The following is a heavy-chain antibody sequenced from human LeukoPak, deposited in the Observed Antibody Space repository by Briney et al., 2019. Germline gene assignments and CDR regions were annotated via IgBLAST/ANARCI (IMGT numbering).Heavy chain of an antibody. J-gene: IGHJ6*02. V-gene: IGHV3-30*03. CDR2: ISHYKRTN. CDR3: AREKVLRYFDWLLPTYGMDV. D-gene: IGHD3-9*01. CDR1: GVIFDRYG. Sequence: GRPLRLSCGASGVIFDRYGMHGLPQAPGKGLEGVGDISHYKRTNYYADSVKGRFTISSDKAKNSLYLKMTSVRAEDTAVYYCAREKVLRYFDWLLPTYGMDVWGQGTTVTVSS.